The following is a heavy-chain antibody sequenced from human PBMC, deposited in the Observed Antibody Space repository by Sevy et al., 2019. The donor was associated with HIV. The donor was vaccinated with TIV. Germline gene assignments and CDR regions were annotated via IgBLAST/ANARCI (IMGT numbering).Heavy chain of an antibody. CDR1: GGSISSGGYY. V-gene: IGHV4-31*03. Sequence: SETLSLTCTVSGGSISSGGYYWSWIRQHPGKGLEWIGYIYYSGSTYYNPSLKSRVTISVDTSKNQFSLKLSSVTAADTAAYYCARGITIFGVVIRFDPWGQGTLVTVSS. CDR3: ARGITIFGVVIRFDP. D-gene: IGHD3-3*01. J-gene: IGHJ5*02. CDR2: IYYSGST.